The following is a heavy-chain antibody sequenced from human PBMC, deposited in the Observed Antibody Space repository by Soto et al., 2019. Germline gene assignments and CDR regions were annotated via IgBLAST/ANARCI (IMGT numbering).Heavy chain of an antibody. V-gene: IGHV1-69*01. CDR1: GGTFSSYA. D-gene: IGHD3-10*01. CDR2: IIPIFGTA. CDR3: ARDLRGVTDPRFDP. Sequence: QVQLVQSGAEVKKPGSSVKVSCKASGGTFSSYAISWVRQAPGQGLEWMGGIIPIFGTANYAQKFQGRVTITADESTSKAYMELSSLRSEDTAVYYCARDLRGVTDPRFDPWGQGTLVTVSS. J-gene: IGHJ5*02.